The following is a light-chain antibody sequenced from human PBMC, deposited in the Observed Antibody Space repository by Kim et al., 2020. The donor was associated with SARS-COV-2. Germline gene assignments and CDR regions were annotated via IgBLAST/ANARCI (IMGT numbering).Light chain of an antibody. CDR3: QQYGSSPIVT. CDR2: GAS. Sequence: VLTQSPGTLSLSPGDRATLSCRASQSLSRNDLAWYQQKPGQAPRLLIYGASSRATGIPDRFSRSGTGADFTLTISRLEPEDFAVYLCQQYGSSPIVTFGQGTRLEIK. J-gene: IGKJ5*01. V-gene: IGKV3-20*01. CDR1: QSLSRND.